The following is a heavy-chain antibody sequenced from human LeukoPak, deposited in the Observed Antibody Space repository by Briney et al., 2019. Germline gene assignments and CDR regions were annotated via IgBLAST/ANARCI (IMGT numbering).Heavy chain of an antibody. CDR1: GGSFSGYY. CDR3: ARGGAPRVVQQKRRQPFDY. Sequence: SETLSLTCAVYGGSFSGYYWSWIRQPPGKGLEWIGEINHSGSTNYNPSLKSRVTISVDTSKHQFSLKLSSVTAADTAVYYCARGGAPRVVQQKRRQPFDYWGQGTLVTVSS. V-gene: IGHV4-34*01. D-gene: IGHD1-1*01. J-gene: IGHJ4*02. CDR2: INHSGST.